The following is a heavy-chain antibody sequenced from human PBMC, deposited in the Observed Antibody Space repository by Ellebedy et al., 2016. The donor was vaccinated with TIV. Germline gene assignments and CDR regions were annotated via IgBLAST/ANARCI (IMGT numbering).Heavy chain of an antibody. CDR2: ISYDGSNK. Sequence: GGSLRLXCAASGFTFSSYGMHWVRQAPGKGLEWVAVISYDGSNKYYADSVKGRFTISRDNSKNTLYLQMNSLRAEDTAVYYCAKDDGIPNTYYYYGMDVWGQGTTVTVSS. CDR3: AKDDGIPNTYYYYGMDV. V-gene: IGHV3-30*18. CDR1: GFTFSSYG. J-gene: IGHJ6*02. D-gene: IGHD4/OR15-4a*01.